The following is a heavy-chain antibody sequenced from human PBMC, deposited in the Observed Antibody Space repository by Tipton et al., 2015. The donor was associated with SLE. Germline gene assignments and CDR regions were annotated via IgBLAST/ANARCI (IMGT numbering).Heavy chain of an antibody. CDR3: ARVRDWSRSTPVADAFDI. D-gene: IGHD3/OR15-3a*01. V-gene: IGHV3-23*01. CDR2: ISGSGGST. J-gene: IGHJ3*02. CDR1: GFTFSSYA. Sequence: SLRLSCSASGFTFSSYAMHWVRRAPGKGLEWVSAISGSGGSTYYADSVKGRFTISRDNSKNTLYLQMNSLRAEDTAVYYCARVRDWSRSTPVADAFDIWGQGTMVTVSS.